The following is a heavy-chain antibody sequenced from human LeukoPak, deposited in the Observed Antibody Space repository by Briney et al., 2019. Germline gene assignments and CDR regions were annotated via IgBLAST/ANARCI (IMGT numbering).Heavy chain of an antibody. Sequence: GGTLRLSCAASGFTFSSFGMHWVRQAPGKGLEWVAFIRYDGSNKYYADSVKGRFTISRDNSKNTLYLQMNSLRAEDTAVYYCAKSGYSYGYLEDWGQGTLVTVSS. CDR3: AKSGYSYGYLED. J-gene: IGHJ4*02. D-gene: IGHD5-18*01. CDR1: GFTFSSFG. V-gene: IGHV3-30*02. CDR2: IRYDGSNK.